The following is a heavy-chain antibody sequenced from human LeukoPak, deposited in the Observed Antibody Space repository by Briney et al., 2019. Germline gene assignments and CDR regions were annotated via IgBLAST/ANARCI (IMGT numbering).Heavy chain of an antibody. J-gene: IGHJ4*02. V-gene: IGHV1-69*05. CDR1: GGTFSSNA. CDR2: IIPIFGTA. D-gene: IGHD3-22*01. Sequence: SVKVSCKASGGTFSSNAISWVRQAPGQGLEWMGRIIPIFGTANYAQKFQGRVTITTDESTSTAYMELSSLRSEDTAVYYCARYYYDSSGYYRHWGQGTLVTVSS. CDR3: ARYYYDSSGYYRH.